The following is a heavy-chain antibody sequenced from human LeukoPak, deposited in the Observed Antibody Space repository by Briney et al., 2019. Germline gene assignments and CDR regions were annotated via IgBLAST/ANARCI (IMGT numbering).Heavy chain of an antibody. CDR2: ISGSGGYT. CDR3: AKDPDYYGSGDYYYYMDV. CDR1: GFTFNTYG. V-gene: IGHV3-23*01. Sequence: GGTLRRSCTASGFTFNTYGMIWVRQAPGKGLEWFSAISGSGGYTYYADSVKGRFTISRDNSKNTLYLQMNSLRAEDTAVYYCAKDPDYYGSGDYYYYMDVWGKGTTVTISS. D-gene: IGHD3-10*01. J-gene: IGHJ6*03.